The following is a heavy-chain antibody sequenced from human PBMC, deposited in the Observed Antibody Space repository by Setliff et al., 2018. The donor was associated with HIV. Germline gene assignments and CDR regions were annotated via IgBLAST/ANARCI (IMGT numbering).Heavy chain of an antibody. CDR1: GGSISSGSSY. CDR3: ARLGLWTGYRTNWFDP. D-gene: IGHD3-3*01. V-gene: IGHV4-39*01. Sequence: LSLTCTVSGGSISSGSSYWSWIRQPAGKGLEWLGSVYYSGTAYYNPSLKSRLTMSVDTSKNQSYLKLTSVTAADTAAYYCARLGLWTGYRTNWFDPWGQGTLVTVSS. CDR2: VYYSGTA. J-gene: IGHJ5*02.